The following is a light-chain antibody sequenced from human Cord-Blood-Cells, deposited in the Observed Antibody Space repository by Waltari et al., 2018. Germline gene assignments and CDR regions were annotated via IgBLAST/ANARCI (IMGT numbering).Light chain of an antibody. V-gene: IGLV2-11*01. J-gene: IGLJ2*01. CDR1: SSDVGGYNY. CDR3: CLYAGSYTFVV. CDR2: DVS. Sequence: QSALTQPRSVSGSPGQSVTISFTGTSSDVGGYNYVSWYQQHPGKAPKLMIYDVSKRPSGVLDRFSGSKSGNTASLAISGLQAEDEADYYCCLYAGSYTFVVFGGGTKLTVL.